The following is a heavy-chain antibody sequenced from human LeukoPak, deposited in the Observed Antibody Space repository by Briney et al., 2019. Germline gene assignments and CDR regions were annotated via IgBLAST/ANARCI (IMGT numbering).Heavy chain of an antibody. Sequence: PGGSLRLSCAASGFTFSSYAMHWVRQAPGKGLEYVSAISSNGGSTYYANSVKGRFTISRDNSKNTLYLQMGSLRAEDMAVYYCVRRATAMVTDAFDIWGQGTMVTVSS. CDR3: VRRATAMVTDAFDI. CDR1: GFTFSSYA. CDR2: ISSNGGST. D-gene: IGHD5-18*01. V-gene: IGHV3-64*01. J-gene: IGHJ3*02.